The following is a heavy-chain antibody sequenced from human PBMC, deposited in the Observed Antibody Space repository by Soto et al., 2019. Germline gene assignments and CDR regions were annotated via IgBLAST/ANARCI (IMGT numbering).Heavy chain of an antibody. D-gene: IGHD3-10*01. Sequence: QLLESGGGMVHPGGSLRVHCVASGFTFGDYAMSWVRQAPGKGLEWVSSIGGGGTDTYYAASVKGRFTISRDNSKSTLYLQMNNLRVEDTAVYYCAKDAVPYNGEWDWFDTWGQGTLVTVSS. CDR1: GFTFGDYA. CDR2: IGGGGTDT. J-gene: IGHJ5*02. CDR3: AKDAVPYNGEWDWFDT. V-gene: IGHV3-23*01.